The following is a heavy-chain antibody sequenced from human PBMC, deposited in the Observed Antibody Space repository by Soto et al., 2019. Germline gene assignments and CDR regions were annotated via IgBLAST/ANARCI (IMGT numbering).Heavy chain of an antibody. J-gene: IGHJ4*02. CDR3: ARAYGSGSDFDY. D-gene: IGHD2-15*01. V-gene: IGHV1-46*01. CDR1: GYDFSSYY. Sequence: QVKLVQSGAGVKRPGASVKISCEASGYDFSSYYLHWVRQAPGQGLEWLAVIDPSDNATSYAPTFQGRGSLTRVSSADRVYMEMTSLKSDDTAVYYCARAYGSGSDFDYWGQGSLVTVSS. CDR2: IDPSDNAT.